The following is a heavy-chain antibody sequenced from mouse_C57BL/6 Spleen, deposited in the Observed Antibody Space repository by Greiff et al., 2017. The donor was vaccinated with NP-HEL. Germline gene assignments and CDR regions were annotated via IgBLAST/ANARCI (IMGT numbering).Heavy chain of an antibody. V-gene: IGHV2-2*01. J-gene: IGHJ4*01. Sequence: VKLMESGPGLVQPSQSLSITCTVSGFSLTSYGVHWVRQSPGKGLEWLGVIWSGGSTDYNAAFISRLSISKDNSKSQVFFKMNSLQADDTAIYYCARTSPTVVATDAMDYWGQGTSVTVSS. D-gene: IGHD1-1*01. CDR3: ARTSPTVVATDAMDY. CDR1: GFSLTSYG. CDR2: IWSGGST.